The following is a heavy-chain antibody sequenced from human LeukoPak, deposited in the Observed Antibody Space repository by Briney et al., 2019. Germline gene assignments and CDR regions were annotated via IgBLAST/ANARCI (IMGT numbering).Heavy chain of an antibody. D-gene: IGHD2-8*01. V-gene: IGHV3-7*01. Sequence: GGSLRLSCAASGFTLSSNWMNWVRQAPGKGLEWVAIIKQDGSEKYYVDSVKGRFTISRDNAENSLYLQMNSLRADDTAVYYCARGNGFIIDYWGQGTLVTVSS. CDR2: IKQDGSEK. CDR3: ARGNGFIIDY. J-gene: IGHJ4*02. CDR1: GFTLSSNW.